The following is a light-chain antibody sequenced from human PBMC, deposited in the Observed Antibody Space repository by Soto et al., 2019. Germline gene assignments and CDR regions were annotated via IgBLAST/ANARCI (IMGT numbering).Light chain of an antibody. CDR2: DVS. CDR3: SSYPSSSTLRYA. V-gene: IGLV2-14*01. CDR1: SSEVGGYNY. Sequence: QSVLTQPASVSESPGQSITISCTGTSSEVGGYNYVSWYQQHPGNAARLMIYDVSNRPSGVSKRFSGSKSVNTASLTISGLQVEDEADYYCSSYPSSSTLRYAFGTGTKLTVL. J-gene: IGLJ1*01.